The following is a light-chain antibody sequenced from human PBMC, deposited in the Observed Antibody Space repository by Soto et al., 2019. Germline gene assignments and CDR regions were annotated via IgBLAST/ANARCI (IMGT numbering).Light chain of an antibody. J-gene: IGKJ1*01. Sequence: EIVLTQSPGTLSLSPGERATLSCRASQSVSSSYLAWYQQKPGQAPRLLIYVASSRATGIPDRISGSGSGTDFTLTISRLEPEDFAVYYCQQYGSPWTFGQGTKVEIK. CDR3: QQYGSPWT. CDR1: QSVSSSY. CDR2: VAS. V-gene: IGKV3-20*01.